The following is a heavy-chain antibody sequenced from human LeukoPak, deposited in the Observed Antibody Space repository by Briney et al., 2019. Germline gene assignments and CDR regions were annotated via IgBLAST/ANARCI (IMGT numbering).Heavy chain of an antibody. D-gene: IGHD1-26*01. J-gene: IGHJ4*02. V-gene: IGHV3-7*01. CDR3: ARDSYSGSYFSDY. CDR1: GFTFSSYW. CDR2: IKQDGSEK. Sequence: PGGSLRLSCAASGFTFSSYWMSWVRQAPGKGLEWVANIKQDGSEKYYVDSVKGRFTISRDNAKNSLYLQMNSLRAEDTAVYYCARDSYSGSYFSDYWGQGTLVTVSS.